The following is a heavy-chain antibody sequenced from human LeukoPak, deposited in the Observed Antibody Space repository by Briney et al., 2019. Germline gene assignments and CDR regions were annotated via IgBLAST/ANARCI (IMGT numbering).Heavy chain of an antibody. Sequence: AGSLTLSCAASGFTINDYAMHWVRHAQGKGMEWVSLISGDGGGTYYENPVKGRFTISRDNSKNSLYLQMNSLRTEDTALYYCANDSGVRGVIGFYYYGMDVCGQGTTVTVSS. V-gene: IGHV3-43*02. CDR3: ANDSGVRGVIGFYYYGMDV. CDR2: ISGDGGGT. CDR1: GFTINDYA. D-gene: IGHD3-10*01. J-gene: IGHJ6*02.